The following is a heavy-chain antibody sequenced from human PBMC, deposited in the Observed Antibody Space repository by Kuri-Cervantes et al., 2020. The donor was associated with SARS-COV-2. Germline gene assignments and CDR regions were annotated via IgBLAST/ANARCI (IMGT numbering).Heavy chain of an antibody. CDR2: ISWDGGST. V-gene: IGHV3-43*01. J-gene: IGHJ4*02. Sequence: GGSLRLSCAASGFTVSSNYMSWVRQAPGKGLEWVSLISWDGGSTYYADSVKGRFTISRDNSKNSLYLQMNSLRTEDTALYYCAKDMAYSGYDYHLDYWGQGTLVTVSS. D-gene: IGHD5-12*01. CDR3: AKDMAYSGYDYHLDY. CDR1: GFTVSSNY.